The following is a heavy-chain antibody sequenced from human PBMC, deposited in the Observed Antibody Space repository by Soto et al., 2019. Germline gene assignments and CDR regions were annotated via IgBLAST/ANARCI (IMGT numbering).Heavy chain of an antibody. V-gene: IGHV3-21*01. CDR1: GFTFSSYS. CDR3: ARDMELGAFDI. D-gene: IGHD3-10*01. CDR2: ISSSSSYI. J-gene: IGHJ3*02. Sequence: GGSLRLSCAASGFTFSSYSMNWVRQAPGKGLEWVSSISSSSSYIYYADSVKGRFTISRDNAKNSLYLQMNSLRAEDTAVYYCARDMELGAFDIWGQGTMVTVSS.